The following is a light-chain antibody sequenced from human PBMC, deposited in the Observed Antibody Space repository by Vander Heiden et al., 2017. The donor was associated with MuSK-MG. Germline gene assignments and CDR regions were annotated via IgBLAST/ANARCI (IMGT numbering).Light chain of an antibody. CDR3: QQCDNWPPII. V-gene: IGKV3D-15*01. CDR1: QSIGTN. Sequence: EIVMTQSPATLSVSPGERATLSCRASQSIGTNLAWYQQKPGQAPRLLIFGASTRATGIPARFSGSGSGTEFTLTISIRQSEDFAVYYCQQCDNWPPIIFGQGTRLEIK. J-gene: IGKJ5*01. CDR2: GAS.